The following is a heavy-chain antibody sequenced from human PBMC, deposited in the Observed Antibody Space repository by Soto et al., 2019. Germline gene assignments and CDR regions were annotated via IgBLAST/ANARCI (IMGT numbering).Heavy chain of an antibody. D-gene: IGHD2-21*02. J-gene: IGHJ6*02. V-gene: IGHV4-30-2*01. CDR3: AREQAYCGGDCYSNGMDV. CDR2: IYHSGST. CDR1: GGSISSGGYS. Sequence: SETLSLTCAVSGGSISSGGYSWSWIRQPPGKGLEWIGYIYHSGSTYYNPSLKSRVTISVDRSKNQFSLKLSSVTAADTAVYYCAREQAYCGGDCYSNGMDVWGQGTTVTVS.